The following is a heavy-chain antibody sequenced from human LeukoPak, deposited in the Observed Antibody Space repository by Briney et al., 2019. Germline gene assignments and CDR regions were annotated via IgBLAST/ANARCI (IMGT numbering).Heavy chain of an antibody. CDR1: GFTFSSYG. V-gene: IGHV3-33*01. CDR2: IWYGGSNK. D-gene: IGHD6-19*01. CDR3: ARGVAGTAPGYYYYYMDV. Sequence: GGSLRLSCAASGFTFSSYGMHWVRQAPGKGLEWVAVIWYGGSNKYYADSVKGRFTISRDNSKNTLYLQMNSLRAEDTAVYYCARGVAGTAPGYYYYYMDVWGKGTTVTVSS. J-gene: IGHJ6*03.